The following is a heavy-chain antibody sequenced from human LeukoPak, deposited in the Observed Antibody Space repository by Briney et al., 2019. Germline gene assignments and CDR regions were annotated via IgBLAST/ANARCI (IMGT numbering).Heavy chain of an antibody. D-gene: IGHD2-15*01. CDR1: GFTFSSYA. J-gene: IGHJ1*01. CDR3: ARILNGGAGCYSH. CDR2: ISYDGSNK. Sequence: GGSLRLSCAASGFTFSSYAMHWVRQAPGKGLEWVAVISYDGSNKYYADSVKGRFTISRDNSKNTLYLQMNSLRAEDTAQYYCARILNGGAGCYSHWGQGTLVTVSS. V-gene: IGHV3-30*04.